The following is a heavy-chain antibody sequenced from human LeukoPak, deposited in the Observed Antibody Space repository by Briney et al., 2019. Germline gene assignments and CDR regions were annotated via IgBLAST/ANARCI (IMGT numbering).Heavy chain of an antibody. CDR3: ARDWGQDPAWFDP. Sequence: AASVKVSCKASGYTFTTYPMNWVRQAPGQGLEWMGWINTKTGDPTYAQGFTGRFVFSLDTSVSTAYLQISSLKAEDTAVYYCARDWGQDPAWFDPWGQGTLVTVSS. CDR2: INTKTGDP. J-gene: IGHJ5*02. D-gene: IGHD3-16*01. V-gene: IGHV7-4-1*02. CDR1: GYTFTTYP.